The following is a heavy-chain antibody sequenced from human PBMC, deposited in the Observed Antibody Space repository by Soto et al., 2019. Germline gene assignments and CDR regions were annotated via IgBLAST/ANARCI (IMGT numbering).Heavy chain of an antibody. J-gene: IGHJ4*02. CDR1: GFTFSSYA. CDR2: ISYDGSNK. Sequence: QVQLVESGGGVVQPGRSLRLSCAASGFTFSSYAMHWVRQAPGKGLEWVAVISYDGSNKYYADSVKGRFTISRDNSKNTLYLQMNSLRAEDTAVYYCARGPGATTVTTLQGGEFDYWGQGTLVTVSS. V-gene: IGHV3-30-3*01. CDR3: ARGPGATTVTTLQGGEFDY. D-gene: IGHD4-17*01.